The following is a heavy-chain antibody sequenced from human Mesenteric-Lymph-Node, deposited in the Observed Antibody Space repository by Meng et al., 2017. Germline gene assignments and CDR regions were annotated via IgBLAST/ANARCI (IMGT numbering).Heavy chain of an antibody. J-gene: IGHJ5*02. CDR2: VTKDGSDT. CDR3: ATKDDP. CDR1: GFIFSTLG. Sequence: QVQLVESGGGVVQPGGSLRLSCAASGFIFSTLGRHWVRQAPGKGLEWVAAVTKDGSDTYYADSVKGRFTISRDNSKNTLYLQMNSLRGEDTAVYYCATKDDPWGQGTLVTVSS. V-gene: IGHV3-30*04.